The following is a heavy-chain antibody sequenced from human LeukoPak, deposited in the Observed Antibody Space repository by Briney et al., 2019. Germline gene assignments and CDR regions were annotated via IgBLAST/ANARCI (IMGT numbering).Heavy chain of an antibody. D-gene: IGHD6-13*01. J-gene: IGHJ3*02. Sequence: GGSLRLSCAASGFTFSSYSMNWVRQAPGKGLEWVSSISRSSSYIYYADSVKGRFTISRDNAKNSLYLQMNSLRAEDTAVYYCARDLQQLSLNAFDIWGQGTMVTVSS. CDR1: GFTFSSYS. V-gene: IGHV3-21*01. CDR2: ISRSSSYI. CDR3: ARDLQQLSLNAFDI.